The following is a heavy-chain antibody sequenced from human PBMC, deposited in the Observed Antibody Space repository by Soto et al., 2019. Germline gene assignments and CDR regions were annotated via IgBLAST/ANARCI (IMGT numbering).Heavy chain of an antibody. D-gene: IGHD2-2*01. CDR2: ITPVLGTT. CDR1: GGTLRRYV. J-gene: IGHJ4*02. CDR3: AREVGTSGPYYYFDN. V-gene: IGHV1-69*01. Sequence: QVQLVQSGAEVRKPGSSVKVSCKASGGTLRRYVISWVRQAPGQGLEWLGGITPVLGTTNYVQNFQGRLTITEDESATTVYMELGSLQSVETAVYYCAREVGTSGPYYYFDNWGQGTLVTVSS.